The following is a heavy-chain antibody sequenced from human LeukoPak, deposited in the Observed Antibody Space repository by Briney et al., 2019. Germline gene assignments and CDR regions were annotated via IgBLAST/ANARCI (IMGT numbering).Heavy chain of an antibody. Sequence: SETLSLTCTVSGGSISSYYWSWIRQPPGKGLEWIGYIYYSGSTNYNPSLKSRVTVSVDTSKNQFSLKLSSVTAADTAVYYCARTYYYDSSGFRLGQPWGQGTLVTASS. CDR3: ARTYYYDSSGFRLGQP. D-gene: IGHD3-22*01. V-gene: IGHV4-59*01. CDR2: IYYSGST. CDR1: GGSISSYY. J-gene: IGHJ5*02.